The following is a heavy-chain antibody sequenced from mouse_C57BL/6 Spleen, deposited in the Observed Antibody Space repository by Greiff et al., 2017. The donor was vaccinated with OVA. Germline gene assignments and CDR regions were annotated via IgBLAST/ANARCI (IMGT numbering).Heavy chain of an antibody. CDR2: IYPSDSET. J-gene: IGHJ2*01. CDR3: ARGGYYYSNSRLDY. D-gene: IGHD2-5*01. V-gene: IGHV1-61*01. Sequence: VKLQQPGAELVRPGSSVKLSCKASGYTFTSYWMDWVKQRPGQGLEWIGNIYPSDSETHYNQKFKDKATLTVDKSSSTAYMQLSSLTSEDSAVYYCARGGYYYSNSRLDYWGQGTTLTVSS. CDR1: GYTFTSYW.